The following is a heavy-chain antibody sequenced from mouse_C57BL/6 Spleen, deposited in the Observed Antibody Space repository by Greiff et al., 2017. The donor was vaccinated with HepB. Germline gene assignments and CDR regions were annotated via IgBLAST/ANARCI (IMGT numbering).Heavy chain of an antibody. CDR1: GFTFSDYY. CDR3: ASPYDYGSTPLAY. Sequence: EVKLVESGGGLVQPGGSLKLSCAASGFTFSDYYMYWVRQTPEKRLEWVAYISNGGGSTYYPDTVKGRFTISRDNAKNTLYLQMSHVKSEDTAMYYCASPYDYGSTPLAYWGQGTLVTVSA. V-gene: IGHV5-12*01. D-gene: IGHD1-1*01. CDR2: ISNGGGST. J-gene: IGHJ3*01.